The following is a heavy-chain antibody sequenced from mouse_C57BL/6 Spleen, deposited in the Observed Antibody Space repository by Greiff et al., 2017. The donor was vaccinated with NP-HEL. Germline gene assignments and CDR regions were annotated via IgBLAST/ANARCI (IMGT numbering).Heavy chain of an antibody. CDR1: GYSITSGYY. D-gene: IGHD1-1*02. V-gene: IGHV3-6*01. CDR3: ARETYYDPPEN. Sequence: EVQLKESGPGLVKPSQSLSLPCSVTGYSITSGYYWNWIRQFPGNKLEWMGYISYDGSNNYNPSLKNRISITRDTSKNQFFLKLNSVTTEDTATYYCARETYYDPPENWGQGTLVTVSA. CDR2: ISYDGSN. J-gene: IGHJ3*01.